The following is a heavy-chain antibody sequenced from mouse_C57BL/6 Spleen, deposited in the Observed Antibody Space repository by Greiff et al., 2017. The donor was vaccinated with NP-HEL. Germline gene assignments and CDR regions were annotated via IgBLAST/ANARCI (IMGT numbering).Heavy chain of an antibody. Sequence: QVQLQQPGAELVRPGSSVKLSCKASGYTFTSYWMHWVKQRPIQGLEWIGNIDPSDSETHYNQKFKDKATLTVDKSSSTAYMQLSSLTSEDSAVYYCARTYYGHDGFAYWGQGTLVTVSA. CDR2: IDPSDSET. D-gene: IGHD2-9*01. CDR1: GYTFTSYW. J-gene: IGHJ3*01. CDR3: ARTYYGHDGFAY. V-gene: IGHV1-52*01.